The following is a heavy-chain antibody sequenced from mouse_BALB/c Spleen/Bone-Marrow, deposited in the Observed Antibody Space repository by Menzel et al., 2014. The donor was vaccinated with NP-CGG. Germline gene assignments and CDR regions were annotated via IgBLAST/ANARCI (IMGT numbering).Heavy chain of an antibody. V-gene: IGHV1-77*01. CDR2: IYPGSGST. J-gene: IGHJ1*01. D-gene: IGHD2-4*01. CDR1: GYTFTDYV. Sequence: QVQLKQSGPELVKPGGSVKMSCKASGYTFTDYVISWVKQRTGQGLEWIGGIYPGSGSTYYNEKFKGKATLTADKSSNTAYMQLSSLTSEDSAVYFCARYHDYDWYFDAWGAGTTVTVSS. CDR3: ARYHDYDWYFDA.